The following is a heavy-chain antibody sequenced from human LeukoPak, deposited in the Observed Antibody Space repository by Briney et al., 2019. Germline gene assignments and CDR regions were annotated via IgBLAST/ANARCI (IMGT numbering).Heavy chain of an antibody. CDR1: GGSISSSSYC. CDR3: AQTIQLWFPFAY. CDR2: IYYSGST. V-gene: IGHV4-39*01. Sequence: SETLSLTCTVSGGSISSSSYCWGWIRQPPGQGLEWIGSIYYSGSTYYNPSLKSRVSISVDTSKNQFSLQLSSVTAADTAGYYCAQTIQLWFPFAYWGQRTLVTVSS. D-gene: IGHD5-18*01. J-gene: IGHJ4*02.